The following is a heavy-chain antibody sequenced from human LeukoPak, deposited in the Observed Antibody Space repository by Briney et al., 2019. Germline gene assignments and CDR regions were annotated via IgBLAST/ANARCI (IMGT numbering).Heavy chain of an antibody. Sequence: ASVKVSCKASGYTFTSYAMNWVRQAPGQGLEWMGWINTNTGNPTYAQGFTGRFVFSLDTSVSTAYLQISSLKAEDTAVYYCARITTWDSSSWYWLDYWGQGTLVTVSS. CDR1: GYTFTSYA. CDR3: ARITTWDSSSWYWLDY. V-gene: IGHV7-4-1*02. J-gene: IGHJ4*02. D-gene: IGHD6-13*01. CDR2: INTNTGNP.